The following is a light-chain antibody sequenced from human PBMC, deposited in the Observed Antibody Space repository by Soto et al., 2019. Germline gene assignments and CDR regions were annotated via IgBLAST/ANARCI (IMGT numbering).Light chain of an antibody. V-gene: IGLV2-23*02. CDR1: SSDVGNYNL. J-gene: IGLJ3*02. CDR2: EVS. Sequence: QSALTQPASVSGSPGQSITISCTGTSSDVGNYNLVSWYQQRPGKAPKLMIYEVSKRPSGVSNRFSGSKSGNTASLTLSGLQAEDEADYYCCSYTGSSTFWVFGGGTKLTVL. CDR3: CSYTGSSTFWV.